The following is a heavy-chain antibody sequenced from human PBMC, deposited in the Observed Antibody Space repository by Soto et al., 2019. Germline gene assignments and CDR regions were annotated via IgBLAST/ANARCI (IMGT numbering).Heavy chain of an antibody. CDR3: AAGEASSRNLAPYYLDF. CDR1: GGSMRNYS. J-gene: IGHJ4*02. CDR2: IHYSGTT. D-gene: IGHD6-13*01. Sequence: TLSLTCTVSGGSMRNYSWTWIRQPPGKGLEWIGYIHYSGTTSFFPSYNPSLRSRVTISEDTSKNQFSLKLLSVTTADTAVYFCAAGEASSRNLAPYYLDFWGQGTLVTVSS. V-gene: IGHV4-59*01.